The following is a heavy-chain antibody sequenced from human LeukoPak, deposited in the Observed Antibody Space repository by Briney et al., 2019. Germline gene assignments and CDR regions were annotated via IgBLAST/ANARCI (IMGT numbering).Heavy chain of an antibody. CDR2: INHSGST. J-gene: IGHJ4*02. Sequence: SETLSLTCAVYGGSFSGYYWSWIRQPPGKGREGIGEINHSGSTNYNPSLKSRVTISVDTSKNQFSLKLSSVTAADTAVYYCARARLGYCSGGSCQTYYFDYWGQGTLVTVSS. V-gene: IGHV4-34*01. CDR3: ARARLGYCSGGSCQTYYFDY. D-gene: IGHD2-15*01. CDR1: GGSFSGYY.